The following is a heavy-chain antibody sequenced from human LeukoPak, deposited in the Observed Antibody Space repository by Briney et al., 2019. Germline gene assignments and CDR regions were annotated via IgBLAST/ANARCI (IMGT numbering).Heavy chain of an antibody. CDR2: IYTDGST. Sequence: GGTLRLSCAVSGLSVGSNYMSWVRQAPGKGLEWVSVIYTDGSTTYAASFRPRFTISRDNFKNTVSLQMNSLRAEDTAVYYCARDSGGLRLFDYWGRGFSVTVSS. V-gene: IGHV3-53*01. CDR1: GLSVGSNY. D-gene: IGHD3-10*01. J-gene: IGHJ4*02. CDR3: ARDSGGLRLFDY.